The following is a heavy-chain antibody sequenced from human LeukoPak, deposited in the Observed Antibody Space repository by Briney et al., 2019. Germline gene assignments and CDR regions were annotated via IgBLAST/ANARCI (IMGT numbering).Heavy chain of an antibody. V-gene: IGHV3-48*01. CDR1: GFTFNSYG. CDR3: ARETVGIDY. D-gene: IGHD4-23*01. Sequence: GGSLRLSCAASGFTFNSYGMIWVRQAPGEGLEWVSYISSSSSTITYADSVRGRFTISRDNAKNSLYLQMNSLRAEDTALYYCARETVGIDYWGQGTLVTVSS. J-gene: IGHJ4*02. CDR2: ISSSSSTI.